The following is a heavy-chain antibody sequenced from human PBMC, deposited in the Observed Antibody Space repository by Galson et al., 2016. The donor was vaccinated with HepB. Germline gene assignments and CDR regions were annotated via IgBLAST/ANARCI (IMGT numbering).Heavy chain of an antibody. CDR3: EGYSDPFDI. Sequence: SLRLSCAASGFSVSGKCMSWARQAPGKGLEWVSAIFSGDATYYRDSVKGRFTISRDTSKNTLYLHMNNLRAEDTAIYYCEGYSDPFDIWGQGTMVTVSS. V-gene: IGHV3-53*01. J-gene: IGHJ3*02. D-gene: IGHD3-22*01. CDR2: IFSGDAT. CDR1: GFSVSGKC.